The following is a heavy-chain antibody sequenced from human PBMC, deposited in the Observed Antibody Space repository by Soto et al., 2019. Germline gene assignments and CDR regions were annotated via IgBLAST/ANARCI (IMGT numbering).Heavy chain of an antibody. J-gene: IGHJ4*02. CDR2: ISGSGGST. V-gene: IGHV3-23*01. Sequence: GGSLRLSCAASGFTFSSYAMSWVRQAPGKGLEWVSAISGSGGSTYYADSVKGRFTISRDNSKNTLYLQMNSLRAEDTAVYYCARAKYYDFWSGYYTFDYWGQGTLVTVSS. CDR3: ARAKYYDFWSGYYTFDY. D-gene: IGHD3-3*01. CDR1: GFTFSSYA.